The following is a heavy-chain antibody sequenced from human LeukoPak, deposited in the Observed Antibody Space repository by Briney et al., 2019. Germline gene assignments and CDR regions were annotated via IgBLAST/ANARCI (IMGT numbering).Heavy chain of an antibody. J-gene: IGHJ6*04. CDR2: ISSSGSTI. V-gene: IGHV3-48*04. Sequence: GGSLRLSCAASGFTFSSYGMHWVRQAPGKGLEWVSYISSSGSTIYYADSVKGRFTISRDNAKNSLYPQMNSLRAEDTAVYYCAELGITMIGGVRGKGTTVTISS. CDR3: AELGITMIGGV. CDR1: GFTFSSYG. D-gene: IGHD3-10*02.